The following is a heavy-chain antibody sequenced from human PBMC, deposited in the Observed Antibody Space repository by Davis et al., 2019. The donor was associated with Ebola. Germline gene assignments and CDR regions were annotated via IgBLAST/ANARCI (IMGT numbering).Heavy chain of an antibody. D-gene: IGHD2-2*02. CDR3: AKGGRYCSSTSCYNHYYYYYMDV. CDR1: GFTFSSYW. Sequence: GESLKISCAASGFTFSSYWMHWVRQAPGKGLEWVSAISGSGGSTYYADSVKGRFTISRDNSKNTLYLQMNSLRAEDTAVYYCAKGGRYCSSTSCYNHYYYYYMDVWGKGTTVTVSS. V-gene: IGHV3-23*01. CDR2: ISGSGGST. J-gene: IGHJ6*03.